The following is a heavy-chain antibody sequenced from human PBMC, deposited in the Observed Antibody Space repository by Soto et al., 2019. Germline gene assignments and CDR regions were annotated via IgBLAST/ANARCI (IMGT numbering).Heavy chain of an antibody. CDR1: GFTFSSYA. CDR2: ISGSGGST. CDR3: AKEIVLMVYATYNWFDP. D-gene: IGHD2-8*01. J-gene: IGHJ5*02. V-gene: IGHV3-23*01. Sequence: GGSLRLSCAASGFTFSSYAMSWVRQAPGKGLEWVSAISGSGGSTYYADSVKGRFTISRDNSKNTLYLQMNSLRAEDTAVYYCAKEIVLMVYATYNWFDPWGQGTLVTVSS.